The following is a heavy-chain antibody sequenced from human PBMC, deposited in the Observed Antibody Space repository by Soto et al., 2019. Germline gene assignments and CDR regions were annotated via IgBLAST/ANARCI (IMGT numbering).Heavy chain of an antibody. CDR3: SRGDSAYYSTGVCSFFYNNDMDV. CDR2: INPKSGGT. J-gene: IGHJ6*02. CDR1: GYTFTSYG. D-gene: IGHD2-8*01. V-gene: IGHV1-2*04. Sequence: ASVKVSCKSSGYTFTSYGISWVRQAPGQGLEWLGRINPKSGGTSTAQKFQGWVTMTTDTSISTASMELTRLTSDDTAIYYSSRGDSAYYSTGVCSFFYNNDMDVLGQGKTVTASS.